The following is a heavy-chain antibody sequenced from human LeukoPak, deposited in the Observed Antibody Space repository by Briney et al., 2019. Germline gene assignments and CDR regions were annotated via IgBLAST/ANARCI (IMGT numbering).Heavy chain of an antibody. D-gene: IGHD1-1*01. CDR2: IIPIFGTA. J-gene: IGHJ6*03. Sequence: SVKVSCKASGGTFSSHAISWVRQAPGQGLEWMGGIIPIFGTANYAQKFQGRVTITTDESTSTAYMEPSSLRSEDTAVYYCASARMEDYYYYMDVWGIGTTVTVSS. V-gene: IGHV1-69*05. CDR3: ASARMEDYYYYMDV. CDR1: GGTFSSHA.